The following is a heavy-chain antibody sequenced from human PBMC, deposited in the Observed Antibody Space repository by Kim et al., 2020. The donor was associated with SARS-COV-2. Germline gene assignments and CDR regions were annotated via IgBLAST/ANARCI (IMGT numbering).Heavy chain of an antibody. V-gene: IGHV3-7*01. D-gene: IGHD6-13*01. CDR1: GFTFSSYW. Sequence: GGSLRLSCAASGFTFSSYWMSWVRQAPGKGLEWVANIKQDGSEKYYVDSVKGRFTISRDNAKNSLYLQMNSLRAEDTAVYYCARDPVSSSRNLRWFDPWGQGNLVTVSS. CDR3: ARDPVSSSRNLRWFDP. CDR2: IKQDGSEK. J-gene: IGHJ5*02.